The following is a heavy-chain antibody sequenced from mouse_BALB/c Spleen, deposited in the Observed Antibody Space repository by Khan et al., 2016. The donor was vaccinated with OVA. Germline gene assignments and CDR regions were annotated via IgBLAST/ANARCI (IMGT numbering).Heavy chain of an antibody. V-gene: IGHV9-3-1*01. CDR1: GYTFTNYG. CDR3: ARMKPYWYFDL. CDR2: INTYTGEP. J-gene: IGHJ1*01. Sequence: QIQLVQSGPELKKPGETVKISCKASGYTFTNYGMNWVKQAPGKGLKWMGWINTYTGEPTYADDFKGRVAFSLDTSASTAYLQINNLKNEDTAKYFCARMKPYWYFDLWGAGTTVTVSS.